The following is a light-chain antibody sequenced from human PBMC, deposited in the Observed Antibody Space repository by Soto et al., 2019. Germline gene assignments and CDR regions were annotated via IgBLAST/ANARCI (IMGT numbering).Light chain of an antibody. V-gene: IGLV2-8*01. J-gene: IGLJ2*01. CDR1: SSDVGFYNY. CDR3: SSYAGINNLI. Sequence: HSALTQPPSASGSPGQSVTISCTGTSSDVGFYNYVSWFQQHPGKAPKLIIYEVNKRPSGVPDRFSGSKSGNTASLTVSGLQAEDEADYYCSSYAGINNLIFGGGTKVTVL. CDR2: EVN.